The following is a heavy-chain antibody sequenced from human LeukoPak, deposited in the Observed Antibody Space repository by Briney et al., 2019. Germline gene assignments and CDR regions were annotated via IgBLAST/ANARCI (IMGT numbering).Heavy chain of an antibody. Sequence: GGSLRLSCSASGFTFSSYAMHWVRQAPGKGLEYVSSISSDGGSTYYADSVKGRFIISRDNSKNTLYLQMSSLRAEDTAVFYCVKRSYSGTYYYDYWGQGTLVTVSS. CDR1: GFTFSSYA. CDR2: ISSDGGST. D-gene: IGHD5-12*01. J-gene: IGHJ4*02. V-gene: IGHV3-64D*06. CDR3: VKRSYSGTYYYDY.